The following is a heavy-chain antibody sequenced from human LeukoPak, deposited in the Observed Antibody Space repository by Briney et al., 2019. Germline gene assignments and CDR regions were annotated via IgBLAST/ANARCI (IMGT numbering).Heavy chain of an antibody. D-gene: IGHD3-10*01. Sequence: GGSLRLSCAASGFTFDDYAMDWVRQAPGKGLEWVSGISWNSGSIGYADSVKGRFTISRDNAKNSLYLQMNSLRAEDTALYYCAKGGSGGAHFDYWGQGTLVTVSS. V-gene: IGHV3-9*01. CDR3: AKGGSGGAHFDY. J-gene: IGHJ4*02. CDR1: GFTFDDYA. CDR2: ISWNSGSI.